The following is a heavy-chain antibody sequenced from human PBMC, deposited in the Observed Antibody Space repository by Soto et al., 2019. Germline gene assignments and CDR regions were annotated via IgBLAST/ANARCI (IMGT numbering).Heavy chain of an antibody. J-gene: IGHJ4*02. CDR3: ATLRGAEGNFDY. Sequence: QVQLVESGGGVVQPGRSLRLSCAASGFTVSSYGMHWVRQAPGKGLEWVAVISYDGSNKYYADSVKGRFTISSDNSKNTLYLQMNSLRAEDTAVYYCATLRGAEGNFDYWGQGPLVTVSS. V-gene: IGHV3-30*03. CDR1: GFTVSSYG. CDR2: ISYDGSNK. D-gene: IGHD1-26*01.